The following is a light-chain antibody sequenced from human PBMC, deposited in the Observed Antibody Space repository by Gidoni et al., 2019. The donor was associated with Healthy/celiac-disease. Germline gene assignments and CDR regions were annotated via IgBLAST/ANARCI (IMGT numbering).Light chain of an antibody. CDR3: NSRDSSGNHVV. J-gene: IGLJ2*01. Sequence: SAELTQDPAVSVALGQTVRHTCQGSSLRSYDASWYQPKPGQAPVLVIYGKNNRPSGIPDRFSGSSSGNTASLTITGAQAEDEADYCCNSRDSSGNHVVFGGGTKLTVL. CDR1: SLRSYD. V-gene: IGLV3-19*01. CDR2: GKN.